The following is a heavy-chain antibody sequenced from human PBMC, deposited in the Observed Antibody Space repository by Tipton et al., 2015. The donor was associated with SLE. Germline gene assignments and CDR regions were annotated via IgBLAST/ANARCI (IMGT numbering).Heavy chain of an antibody. Sequence: TLSLTCTVSGGSISSGGYYWTWIRQLPGKGLEWIGYIYYSGITNYNPSLQSRVTLSVDMSKNQFSLRLSSVTAADTGVYYCVKSVVVVSPRDYYYYVDVWGQGTTVTVSS. J-gene: IGHJ6*03. CDR2: IYYSGIT. D-gene: IGHD2-15*01. CDR1: GGSISSGGYY. V-gene: IGHV4-30-4*08. CDR3: VKSVVVVSPRDYYYYVDV.